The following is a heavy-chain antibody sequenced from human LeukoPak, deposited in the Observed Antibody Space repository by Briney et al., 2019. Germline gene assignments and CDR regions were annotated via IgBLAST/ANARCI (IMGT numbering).Heavy chain of an antibody. V-gene: IGHV5-51*01. Sequence: GESLQISCKGSGYSFTSYWIGWVRQMPGKGLEWMGITYPGDSDTRYSPSFQGQVTISVDKSISTAYLQWSSLKASDTAMYYCASSAAAQLRYFDWGFDYWGQGTLVTVSS. J-gene: IGHJ4*02. CDR3: ASSAAAQLRYFDWGFDY. CDR2: TYPGDSDT. CDR1: GYSFTSYW. D-gene: IGHD3-9*01.